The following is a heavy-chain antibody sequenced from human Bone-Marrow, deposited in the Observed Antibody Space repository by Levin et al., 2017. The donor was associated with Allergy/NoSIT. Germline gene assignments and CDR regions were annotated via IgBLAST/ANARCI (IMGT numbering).Heavy chain of an antibody. CDR1: GFTFSSYW. Sequence: PGGSLRLSCAASGFTFSSYWMSWVRQAPGKGLEWVANIKQDGSEKYYVDSVKGRFTISRDNAKNSLYLQMNSLRAEDTAVYYCARDWGYYYGSGSYYNVGFYDYWGQGTLVTVSS. CDR3: ARDWGYYYGSGSYYNVGFYDY. D-gene: IGHD3-10*01. V-gene: IGHV3-7*01. J-gene: IGHJ4*02. CDR2: IKQDGSEK.